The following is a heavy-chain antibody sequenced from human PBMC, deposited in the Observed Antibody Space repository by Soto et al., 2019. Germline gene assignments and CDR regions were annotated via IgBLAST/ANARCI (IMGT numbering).Heavy chain of an antibody. J-gene: IGHJ6*02. CDR3: ARFCYGDYVHCYYGLDV. CDR2: IYHSGST. D-gene: IGHD4-17*01. V-gene: IGHV4-30-2*01. CDR1: GGSISSGASS. Sequence: QLQLQESDSGLVKPSQTLSLTCGVSGGSISSGASSWSWIRQPPGKGLEWIANIYHSGSTSYNPSLKSRVTISIDGSKNQFSLKLSSVTAADTAVYYCARFCYGDYVHCYYGLDVWGQGTTVTVSS.